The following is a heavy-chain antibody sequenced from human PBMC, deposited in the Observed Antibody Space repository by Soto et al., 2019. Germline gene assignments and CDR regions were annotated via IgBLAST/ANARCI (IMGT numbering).Heavy chain of an antibody. D-gene: IGHD3-22*01. CDR1: GFTFISSF. V-gene: IGHV3-7*03. CDR3: ARVPYDTTGYYAF. J-gene: IGHJ4*02. CDR2: INQDGGGT. Sequence: PGGSLRLSCVASGFTFISSFMGWVRQAPGKGLEWVANINQDGGGTYYVGSVEGRFTISRDNAKDSLYLQMDSLRGEDTAVYYCARVPYDTTGYYAFWGQGTLVTVSS.